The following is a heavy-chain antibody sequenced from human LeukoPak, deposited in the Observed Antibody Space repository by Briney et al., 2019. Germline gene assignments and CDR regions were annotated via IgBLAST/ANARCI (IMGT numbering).Heavy chain of an antibody. D-gene: IGHD2-2*01. J-gene: IGHJ4*02. CDR1: GFTFSNAW. Sequence: GGSLRLSCVGSGFTFSNAWMSWVRQSPGKGLEWVGRIKSKPDGETIDYAAPVKGRFTVSRDDSKNTLYLQMNSLKTEDTAVYYCATSSRGYCSSTSCAPDNWGQGTLVTVSS. CDR3: ATSSRGYCSSTSCAPDN. CDR2: IKSKPDGETI. V-gene: IGHV3-15*01.